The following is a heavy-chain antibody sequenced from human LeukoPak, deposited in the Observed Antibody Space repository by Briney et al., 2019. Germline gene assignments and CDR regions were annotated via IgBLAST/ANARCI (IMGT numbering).Heavy chain of an antibody. CDR1: GYTLTELS. CDR2: FDPEDGET. J-gene: IGHJ5*02. V-gene: IGHV1-24*01. Sequence: GASVKVSCKVSGYTLTELSMHWVRQAPGKGLEWMGGFDPEDGETIYAQKFQGRVTMTEDTSTDTAYMELSSLRSEDTAVYYWSTVPYGNTENWVGPLGQGTLVTVSS. D-gene: IGHD2/OR15-2a*01. CDR3: STVPYGNTENWVGP.